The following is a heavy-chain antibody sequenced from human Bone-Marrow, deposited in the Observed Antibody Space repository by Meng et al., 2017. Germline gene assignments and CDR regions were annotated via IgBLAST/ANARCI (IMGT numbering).Heavy chain of an antibody. CDR2: INTDASIT. Sequence: GGSLRLSCAASGFTFSSYNMHWVCHTPGEGLVWVSRINTDASITTYADSVKGRFTISRDDAKNTVYLQMNSLRAEDTAVYYCARDADWVIFDHWGQGALVTVSS. CDR1: GFTFSSYN. V-gene: IGHV3-74*03. CDR3: ARDADWVIFDH. D-gene: IGHD3-9*01. J-gene: IGHJ4*02.